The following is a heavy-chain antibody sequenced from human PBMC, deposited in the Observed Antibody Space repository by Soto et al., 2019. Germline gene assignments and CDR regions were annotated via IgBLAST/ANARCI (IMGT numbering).Heavy chain of an antibody. CDR1: GGSFSGYY. D-gene: IGHD2-2*01. CDR3: ARIVVVPAAIYYYYGMDV. V-gene: IGHV4-34*01. J-gene: IGHJ6*02. CDR2: INHSGST. Sequence: SETLSLTCAVYGGSFSGYYWSWTRQPPGKGLEWIGEINHSGSTNYNPSLKSRVTISVDTSKNQFSLKLSSVTAADTAVYYCARIVVVPAAIYYYYGMDVWGQGTTVTVSS.